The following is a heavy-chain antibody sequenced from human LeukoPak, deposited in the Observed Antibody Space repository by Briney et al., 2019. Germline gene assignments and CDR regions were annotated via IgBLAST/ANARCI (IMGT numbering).Heavy chain of an antibody. CDR2: TIPIFGTA. D-gene: IGHD3-22*01. V-gene: IGHV1-69*05. CDR1: GGTFSSYA. Sequence: SVKVSSKASGGTFSSYAISWVRQAPGQGLEWMGGTIPIFGTANYAQKFQGRVTITTDESTSTAYMELSSLRSEDTAVYYCARDPLPYYDSSGYRSYYYYMDVWGKGTTVTVSS. J-gene: IGHJ6*03. CDR3: ARDPLPYYDSSGYRSYYYYMDV.